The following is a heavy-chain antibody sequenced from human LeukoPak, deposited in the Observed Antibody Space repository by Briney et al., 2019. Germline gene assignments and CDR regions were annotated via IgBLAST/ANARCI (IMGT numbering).Heavy chain of an antibody. V-gene: IGHV4-34*01. J-gene: IGHJ4*02. D-gene: IGHD3-10*01. Sequence: TSETLSLTCAVYGGSFSGYYWSWVRQTPGKGLEWIGEINDSGSTHNNPSLESRVTISVDTSNNQFSLRLSSVTAADTAVYYCASSPSQFVPFDYWGQGILVTVSS. CDR3: ASSPSQFVPFDY. CDR1: GGSFSGYY. CDR2: INDSGST.